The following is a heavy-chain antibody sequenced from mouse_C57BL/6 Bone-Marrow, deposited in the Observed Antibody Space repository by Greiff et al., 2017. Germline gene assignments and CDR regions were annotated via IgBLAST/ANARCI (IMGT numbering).Heavy chain of an antibody. CDR2: INPSTGGT. J-gene: IGHJ1*03. Sequence: EVMLVESGPELVKPGASVKISCKASGYSFTGYYMNWVKQSPEKSLEWIGEINPSTGGTTYNQKFKAKATLTVDKSSSTAYMQLTSLTSEDSAVYYCARWTGWYFDVWGTGTTVTVSS. CDR3: ARWTGWYFDV. CDR1: GYSFTGYY. V-gene: IGHV1-42*01.